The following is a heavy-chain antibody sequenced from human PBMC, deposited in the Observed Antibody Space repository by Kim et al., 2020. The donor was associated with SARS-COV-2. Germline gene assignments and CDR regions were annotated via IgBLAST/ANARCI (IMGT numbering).Heavy chain of an antibody. Sequence: GGSLRLSCAASGFTFSSYSMNWVRQAPGKGLEWVSYISSSSTIYYADSVKGRFTISRDNAKNSLYLQMNSLRAEDTAVYYCARGVEVVIGRGTFDYWGQG. V-gene: IGHV3-48*04. D-gene: IGHD3-22*01. CDR3: ARGVEVVIGRGTFDY. CDR1: GFTFSSYS. CDR2: ISSSSTI. J-gene: IGHJ4*02.